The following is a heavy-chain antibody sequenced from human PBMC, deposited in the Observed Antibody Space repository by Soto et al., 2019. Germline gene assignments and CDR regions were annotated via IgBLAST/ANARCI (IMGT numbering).Heavy chain of an antibody. CDR3: ARGIAAAGTFRYYYYYGMDV. CDR1: GDSVSSNSAA. J-gene: IGHJ6*02. V-gene: IGHV6-1*01. CDR2: TYYRSKWYN. Sequence: SQTLSLTCVISGDSVSSNSAAWNWIRQSPSRGLEWLGRTYYRSKWYNDYAVSVKSRITINPDTSKNQFSLQLNSVTPEDTAVYYCARGIAAAGTFRYYYYYGMDVWGQGTTVTVSS. D-gene: IGHD6-13*01.